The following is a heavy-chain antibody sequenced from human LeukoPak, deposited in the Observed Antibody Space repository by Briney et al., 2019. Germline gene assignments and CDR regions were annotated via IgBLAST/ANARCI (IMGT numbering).Heavy chain of an antibody. D-gene: IGHD3-3*01. J-gene: IGHJ3*02. V-gene: IGHV1-69*13. Sequence: SVKVSCKASGGTFSSYAISWVRQAPGQGLEWMGGIIPIFGTANYAQKFQGRVTITADESTSTAYMELSSLRSEGTAVYYCARERASRITIFGDAFDIWGQGTMVTVSS. CDR3: ARERASRITIFGDAFDI. CDR2: IIPIFGTA. CDR1: GGTFSSYA.